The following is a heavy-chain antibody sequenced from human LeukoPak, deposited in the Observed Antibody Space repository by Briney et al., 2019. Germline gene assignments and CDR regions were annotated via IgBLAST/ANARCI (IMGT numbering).Heavy chain of an antibody. Sequence: TGGSLRLSCVASGXNFINYWMSWVRHAPGKGLEWVANMRQDGSEKYYVDSVKGRFTISRDNAKNSLYLQMNSLRAEDTAVYYCARGFNWNYGRFDFWGQGTLVTVSS. V-gene: IGHV3-7*05. CDR3: ARGFNWNYGRFDF. CDR1: GXNFINYW. CDR2: MRQDGSEK. D-gene: IGHD1-7*01. J-gene: IGHJ4*02.